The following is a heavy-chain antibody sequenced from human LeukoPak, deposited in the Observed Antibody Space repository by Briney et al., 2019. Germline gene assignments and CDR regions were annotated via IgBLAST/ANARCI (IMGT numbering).Heavy chain of an antibody. Sequence: GRSLRPSCTASGFTLGDYGLSWVRQAAGKGLEWVGFIRSKANGGTTEYAASVKDRFIISSDDSKNIAYLQMDSLKIEDTAVYYCSRVGGGWVGKGDYWGQGTLVTVSS. J-gene: IGHJ4*02. CDR1: GFTLGDYG. D-gene: IGHD4-23*01. CDR2: IRSKANGGTT. V-gene: IGHV3-49*04. CDR3: SRVGGGWVGKGDY.